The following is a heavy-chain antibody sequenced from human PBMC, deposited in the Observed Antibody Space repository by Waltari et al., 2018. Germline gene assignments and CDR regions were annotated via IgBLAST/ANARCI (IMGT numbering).Heavy chain of an antibody. Sequence: EVQLVASGGGLVQPGGSLRLSCAASGFTFSSYEMNWVLQAPGKGLEWVSYISSSGSTIYYADSVKGRFTISRDNAKNSLYLQMNSLRAEDTAVYYCARDEHYGDYYFDYWGQGTLVTVSS. J-gene: IGHJ4*02. CDR3: ARDEHYGDYYFDY. D-gene: IGHD4-17*01. CDR2: ISSSGSTI. V-gene: IGHV3-48*03. CDR1: GFTFSSYE.